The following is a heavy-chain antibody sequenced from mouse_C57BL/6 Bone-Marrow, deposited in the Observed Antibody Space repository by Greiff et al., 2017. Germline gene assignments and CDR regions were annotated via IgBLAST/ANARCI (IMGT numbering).Heavy chain of an antibody. CDR2: IDPNTGGT. CDR1: GYTFTSYW. J-gene: IGHJ2*01. D-gene: IGHD1-1*01. V-gene: IGHV1-72*01. CDR3: ARDLITTCNYFDD. Sequence: VQLKQPGAELVKPGASVKMSCKASGYTFTSYWMHWVKQRPGRGLEWIGRIDPNTGGTKYNEKFKSKATLTVDKPSSTAYMQLSSLTSEDSAVYYSARDLITTCNYFDDWGKGTTLTVSS.